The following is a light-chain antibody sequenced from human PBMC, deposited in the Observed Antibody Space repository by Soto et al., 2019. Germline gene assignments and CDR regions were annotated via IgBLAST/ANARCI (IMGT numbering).Light chain of an antibody. V-gene: IGKV3-11*01. CDR1: QSVSSY. CDR2: DAS. Sequence: EIVLTQSPATLSLYPRERATLSCRASQSVSSYLAWYQQKPGQAPRLLIYDASNRATGIPARFSGSGSGTDFTLTISCLEPEDFAVYYCQQRSYWPPSFGQRTRLEIK. J-gene: IGKJ5*01. CDR3: QQRSYWPPS.